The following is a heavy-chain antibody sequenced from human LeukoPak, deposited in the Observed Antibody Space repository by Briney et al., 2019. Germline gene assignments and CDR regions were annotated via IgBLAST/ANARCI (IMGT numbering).Heavy chain of an antibody. CDR1: GFTFSNYN. CDR2: ISTSGRAI. CDR3: AREEFDY. Sequence: PGGSLRLSCAASGFTFSNYNMNWVRQAPGKGLEWVSYISTSGRAIFYADSVKGRFTISRDNAKNSLLLQMNSLRDEDTAVYYCAREEFDYWGQGTLVTVSS. V-gene: IGHV3-48*02. J-gene: IGHJ4*02.